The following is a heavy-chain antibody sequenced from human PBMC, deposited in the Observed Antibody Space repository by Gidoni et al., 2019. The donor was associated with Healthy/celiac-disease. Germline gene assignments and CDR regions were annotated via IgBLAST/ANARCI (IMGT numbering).Heavy chain of an antibody. CDR1: GYTFTSYA. J-gene: IGHJ6*02. V-gene: IGHV1-3*01. CDR3: ARDGAYCSSTSCNYYGMDV. D-gene: IGHD2-2*01. Sequence: QVQLVQSGAEVKKPGASVKVSCKASGYTFTSYAMPWVRQAPGQRLEWMGWINAGNGNTKYSQKFQGRVTITRDTSANTAYMELSSLRSEDTAVYYCARDGAYCSSTSCNYYGMDVWGQGTTVTVSS. CDR2: INAGNGNT.